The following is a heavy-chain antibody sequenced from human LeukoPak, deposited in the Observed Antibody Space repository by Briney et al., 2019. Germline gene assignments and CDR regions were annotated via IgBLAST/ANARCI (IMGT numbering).Heavy chain of an antibody. CDR3: ARDSFYYDILTGYYKLTYYFDY. CDR1: GFTFSSYG. J-gene: IGHJ4*02. CDR2: IWYDGSNK. Sequence: HPGGSLRLSCAASGFTFSSYGMHWVHQAPGKGLEWVAVIWYDGSNKYYADSVKGRFTISRDNSKNTLYLQMNSLRAEDTAVYYCARDSFYYDILTGYYKLTYYFDYWGQGTLVTVSS. V-gene: IGHV3-33*01. D-gene: IGHD3-9*01.